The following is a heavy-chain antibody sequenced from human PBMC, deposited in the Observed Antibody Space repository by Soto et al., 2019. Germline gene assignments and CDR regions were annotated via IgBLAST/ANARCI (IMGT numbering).Heavy chain of an antibody. CDR3: VRGYSSSWYAGWGYNNWFDP. D-gene: IGHD6-13*01. CDR1: GFTFSSYG. J-gene: IGHJ5*02. CDR2: IKCDGSEK. Sequence: GGSLRLSCAASGFTFSSYGMHWVRQAPEKGQEWVADIKCDGSEKYYVDSVKGRLTISRDNAKNSLYLQVNSLRAEDMTVYYCVRGYSSSWYAGWGYNNWFDPWGQGTLVTVSS. V-gene: IGHV3-7*03.